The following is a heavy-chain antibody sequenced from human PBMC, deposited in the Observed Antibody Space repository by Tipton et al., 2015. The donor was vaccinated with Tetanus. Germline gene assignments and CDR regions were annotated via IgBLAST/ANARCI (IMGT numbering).Heavy chain of an antibody. V-gene: IGHV3-30*03. J-gene: IGHJ4*02. CDR2: ISYDGNYQ. CDR1: GFTFSNSG. Sequence: SLRLSCAASGFTFSNSGMHWVRQAPGKGLEWVAIISYDGNYQSYAESVKGRFTISRDNSKSTLFLQINGLRAEDTAVYYCIYTISWPTVDYWGQGPLVADSS. D-gene: IGHD6-13*01. CDR3: IYTISWPTVDY.